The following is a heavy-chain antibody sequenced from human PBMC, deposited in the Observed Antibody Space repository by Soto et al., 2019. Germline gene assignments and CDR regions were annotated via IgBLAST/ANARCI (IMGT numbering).Heavy chain of an antibody. D-gene: IGHD1-1*01. CDR3: ATQDFRGTTGTT. V-gene: IGHV3-23*01. J-gene: IGHJ4*02. CDR1: GFAFNTFA. CDR2: ISANSRDT. Sequence: GGSLRLSCAASGFAFNTFAMGWVRQDPGKGLEWVSLISANSRDTYFADSVKGRFTISRDNSKNTLYLQMNSLRAEGTAVYYCATQDFRGTTGTTWGQGTLVTVSS.